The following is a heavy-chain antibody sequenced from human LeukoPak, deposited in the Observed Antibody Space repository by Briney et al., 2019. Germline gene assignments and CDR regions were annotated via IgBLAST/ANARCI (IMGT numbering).Heavy chain of an antibody. CDR2: ISSSGSTI. D-gene: IGHD2-2*01. V-gene: IGHV3-48*03. Sequence: GGSLRLSCAASGFTFSRYEMNWVRQAPGKGLEWVSYISSSGSTIYYADSVKGRFTISRDNAKNSLYLQMNSLRAEDTAVYYCARDWSTKDIVVVPAALYFDYWGQGTLVTVSS. CDR3: ARDWSTKDIVVVPAALYFDY. J-gene: IGHJ4*02. CDR1: GFTFSRYE.